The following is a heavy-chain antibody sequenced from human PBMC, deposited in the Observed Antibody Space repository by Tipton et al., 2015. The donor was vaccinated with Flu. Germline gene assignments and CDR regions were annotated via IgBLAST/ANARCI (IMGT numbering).Heavy chain of an antibody. D-gene: IGHD3-10*01. Sequence: TLSLTCTVSGGSISSVTYYWGWIRQSPGKGLEWIGRMYTSGSTNYNPSLKSRLTMSVDASKQQFSLKLSSMTAADTAVYYCARGSGSGTFMIFDLWGQGTLVTVSS. CDR2: MYTSGST. V-gene: IGHV4-61*02. CDR3: ARGSGSGTFMIFDL. CDR1: GGSISSVTYY. J-gene: IGHJ4*02.